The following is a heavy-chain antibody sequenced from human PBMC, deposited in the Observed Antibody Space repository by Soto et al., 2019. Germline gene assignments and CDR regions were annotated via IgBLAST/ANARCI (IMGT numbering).Heavy chain of an antibody. CDR2: ISYDGSNK. V-gene: IGHV3-30*18. J-gene: IGHJ4*02. D-gene: IGHD3-3*01. Sequence: GGSLRLSCAASGFTFSIYGMHWVRHAPGKGLEWVAVISYDGSNKYYADSVKGRFTISRDNSKNTLYLQMNSLRAEDTAVYYCAKDATYYDFWSGYPPSDYWGQGTLVTVSS. CDR1: GFTFSIYG. CDR3: AKDATYYDFWSGYPPSDY.